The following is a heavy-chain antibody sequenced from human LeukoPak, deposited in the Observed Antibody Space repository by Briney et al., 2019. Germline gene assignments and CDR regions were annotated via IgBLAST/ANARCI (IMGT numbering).Heavy chain of an antibody. V-gene: IGHV3-23*01. Sequence: GGSLGLSCAAPGFMFHDYAIHWVRQAPGKGLEWVSGISGSGRSTYYADSVKGRFIISRDNSKNTVYLQMNSLRADDTAVYYCAKDLRGDDHSSWFSDWGQGTLVTVSS. J-gene: IGHJ4*02. CDR1: GFMFHDYA. D-gene: IGHD6-13*01. CDR2: ISGSGRST. CDR3: AKDLRGDDHSSWFSD.